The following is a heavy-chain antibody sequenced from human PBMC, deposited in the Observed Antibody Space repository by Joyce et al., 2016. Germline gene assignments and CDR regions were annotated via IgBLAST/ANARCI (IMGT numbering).Heavy chain of an antibody. CDR2: FDPEEGET. V-gene: IGHV1-24*01. CDR3: ATVPYCGGDCYGYWYFDL. D-gene: IGHD2-21*01. J-gene: IGHJ2*01. CDR1: GYTLTELS. Sequence: QVQLVQSGAEVKKPGASVKVSCKVSGYTLTELSMHWVRQAPGKGLEWIGGFDPEEGETIYAEKFQGRVSMTEDTSTDTAYMELSSLRSEDTAVYYCATVPYCGGDCYGYWYFDLWGRGTLVSVSS.